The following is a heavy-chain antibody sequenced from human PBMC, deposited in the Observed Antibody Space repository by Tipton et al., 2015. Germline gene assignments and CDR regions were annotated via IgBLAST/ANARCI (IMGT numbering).Heavy chain of an antibody. CDR1: GGSISSSSYY. CDR2: INHSGSN. J-gene: IGHJ4*02. CDR3: ARGTYPRYYYGSGSHDY. Sequence: TLSLTCTVSGGSISSSSYYWGWIRQPPGKGLEWIGEINHSGSNNCNPSLKSRVTISVDTSKNQFSLKLSSVTAADTAVYYCARGTYPRYYYGSGSHDYWGQGTLVTVSS. D-gene: IGHD3-10*01. V-gene: IGHV4-39*07.